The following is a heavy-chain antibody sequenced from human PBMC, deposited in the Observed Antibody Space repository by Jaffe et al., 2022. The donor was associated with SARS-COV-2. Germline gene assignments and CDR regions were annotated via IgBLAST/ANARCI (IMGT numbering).Heavy chain of an antibody. J-gene: IGHJ6*02. CDR3: ARSAPKLWFGGDGGYYYYGMDV. Sequence: QVQLQESGPGLVKPSETLSLTCTVSGGSISSYYWSWIRQPPGKGLEWIGYIYYSGSTNYNPSLKSRVTISVDTSKNQFSLKLSSVTAADTAVYYCARSAPKLWFGGDGGYYYYGMDVWGQGTTVTVSS. CDR2: IYYSGST. CDR1: GGSISSYY. V-gene: IGHV4-59*01. D-gene: IGHD3-10*01.